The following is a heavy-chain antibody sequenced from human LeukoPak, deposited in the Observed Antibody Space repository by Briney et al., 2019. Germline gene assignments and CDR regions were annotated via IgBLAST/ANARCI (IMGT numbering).Heavy chain of an antibody. D-gene: IGHD3-16*02. J-gene: IGHJ4*02. Sequence: SETLSLTCTVSGGSIISRSYYWGWIRQPPGKGLEWIGSIYYSGNTNYNPSLKSRVTISVDTSKNQFSLKLSSVTAADTAVYYCIYDYIWGSYPTWYFDYWGQGTLVTVSS. CDR2: IYYSGNT. CDR1: GGSIISRSYY. CDR3: IYDYIWGSYPTWYFDY. V-gene: IGHV4-39*01.